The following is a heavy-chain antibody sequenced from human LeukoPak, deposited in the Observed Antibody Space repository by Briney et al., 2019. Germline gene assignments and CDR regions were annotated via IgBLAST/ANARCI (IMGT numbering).Heavy chain of an antibody. Sequence: SETLSLTCSVSGDSISSYFWAWIRQPPGKGLEWIGYIYYSGSTNYNPSLKSRVTMSVDTSKNQFSLKLSSVTAADTAVYYCAGLMGDAFDIWGQGTMVTVSS. J-gene: IGHJ3*02. V-gene: IGHV4-59*01. CDR1: GDSISSYF. D-gene: IGHD3-16*01. CDR3: AGLMGDAFDI. CDR2: IYYSGST.